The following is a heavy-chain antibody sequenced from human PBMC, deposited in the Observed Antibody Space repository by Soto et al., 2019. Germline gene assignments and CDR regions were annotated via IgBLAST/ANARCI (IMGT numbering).Heavy chain of an antibody. CDR1: GFSLSNARMG. CDR3: ARRIAAGNYYYYYGMDV. D-gene: IGHD6-13*01. CDR2: IFSNDEK. V-gene: IGHV2-26*01. J-gene: IGHJ6*02. Sequence: GSGPTLVNPTETLTLTCTVSGFSLSNARMGVSWIRQPPGKALEWLAHIFSNDEKSYSTSLKSRLTISKDTSKSQVVLTMTNMDPVDTATYYCARRIAAGNYYYYYGMDVWGQGTTVTVSS.